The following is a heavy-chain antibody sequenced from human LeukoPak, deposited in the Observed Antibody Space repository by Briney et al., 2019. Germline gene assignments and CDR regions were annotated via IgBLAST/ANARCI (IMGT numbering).Heavy chain of an antibody. J-gene: IGHJ3*02. D-gene: IGHD6-19*01. Sequence: GASVKVSCKASGYTFTSYGISWVRQAPGQGLEWMGWISSYNGNTNYAQKLQGRVTMSTDTFTGTAYMELRSLRSDDTAVYYCARRVAVARRDAFDIWGQGTMVTVSS. CDR3: ARRVAVARRDAFDI. CDR2: ISSYNGNT. V-gene: IGHV1-18*01. CDR1: GYTFTSYG.